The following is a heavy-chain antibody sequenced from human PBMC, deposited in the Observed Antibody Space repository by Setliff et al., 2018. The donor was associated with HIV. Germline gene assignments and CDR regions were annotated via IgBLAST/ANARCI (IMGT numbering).Heavy chain of an antibody. CDR1: GGSISSNSYF. CDR2: IYYSGST. D-gene: IGHD6-6*01. V-gene: IGHV4-39*01. J-gene: IGHJ5*02. Sequence: KASETLSLTCTVSGGSISSNSYFWGWIRQPPGKGLEWIGSIYYSGSTYYNPSLKSRVTISVDTPKNQFSLKLRSVTAADTAVYYCARRDARLGWLDPWGQGTLVTVSS. CDR3: ARRDARLGWLDP.